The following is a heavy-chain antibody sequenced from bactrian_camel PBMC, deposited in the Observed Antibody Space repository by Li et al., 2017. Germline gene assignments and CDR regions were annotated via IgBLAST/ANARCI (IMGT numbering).Heavy chain of an antibody. D-gene: IGHD6*01. CDR3: AADVWCTVVRYTPSTDVGV. V-gene: IGHV3S53*01. CDR1: GMSVSRYC. Sequence: VESGGGSVQAGGSLRLSCAVSGMSVSRYCMAWFRQSPGKKREGVATIDGGGGTSYADSVKGRFTISADYAKNTVYLQMNELRPEDTAEYYCAADVWCTVVRYTPSTDVGVWGPGPRSPSP. J-gene: IGHJ6*01. CDR2: IDGGGGT.